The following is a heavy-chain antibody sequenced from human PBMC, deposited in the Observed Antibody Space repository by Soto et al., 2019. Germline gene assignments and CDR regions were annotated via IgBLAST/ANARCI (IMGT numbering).Heavy chain of an antibody. CDR3: ARVLIAVPGAHFHYGLDV. CDR2: ISGYDGYT. V-gene: IGHV1-18*01. Sequence: ASVKVSCKXSGYTFTSYGISWVRQAPGQGLEWMGWISGYDGYTKYAQNVQDRVTMTTDTSTSTAYMELRTLKSDDTAVYFCARVLIAVPGAHFHYGLDVWGHGTTVTVSS. J-gene: IGHJ6*02. D-gene: IGHD2-2*01. CDR1: GYTFTSYG.